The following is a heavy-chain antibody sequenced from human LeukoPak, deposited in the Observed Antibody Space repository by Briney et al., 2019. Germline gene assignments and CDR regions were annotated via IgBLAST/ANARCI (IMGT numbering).Heavy chain of an antibody. D-gene: IGHD2-2*02. V-gene: IGHV1-69*05. J-gene: IGHJ2*01. CDR1: GGTFSSYA. Sequence: SVKVSCKASGGTFSSYAISWVRQAPGQRLEWMGGIIPIFGTANYAQKFQGRVTITTDESTSTAYMELSSLRSEDTAVYYCARDRTPVVVPAAILGPWYFDLWGRGTLVTVSS. CDR3: ARDRTPVVVPAAILGPWYFDL. CDR2: IIPIFGTA.